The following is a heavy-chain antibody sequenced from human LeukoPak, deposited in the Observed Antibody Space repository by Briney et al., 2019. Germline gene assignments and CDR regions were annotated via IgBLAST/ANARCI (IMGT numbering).Heavy chain of an antibody. Sequence: SETLSLTCAVYGGSFSGCYWSWIRQPPGKGLEWIGEINHSGSTNYNPSLKSRVTISVDTSKNQFSLKLSSVTAADTAVYYCARLYSSGWWIREVNWFDPWGQGTLVTVSS. CDR1: GGSFSGCY. V-gene: IGHV4-34*01. D-gene: IGHD6-19*01. CDR3: ARLYSSGWWIREVNWFDP. J-gene: IGHJ5*02. CDR2: INHSGST.